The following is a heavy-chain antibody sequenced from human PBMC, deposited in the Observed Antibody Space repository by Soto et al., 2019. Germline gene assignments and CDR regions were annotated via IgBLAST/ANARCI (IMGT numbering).Heavy chain of an antibody. J-gene: IGHJ6*02. CDR2: IYYSGST. CDR3: ARQGTDSSSSKSYYFYGMDV. Sequence: AETLSLTCTVSGGSISSSSYYWGWIRQPPGKGLEWLGSIYYSGSTYYNPSLKSRVTISVDTSKNQFSLNLSSVTAADTAVYYCARQGTDSSSSKSYYFYGMDVWGQGTTVTVSS. CDR1: GGSISSSSYY. D-gene: IGHD6-6*01. V-gene: IGHV4-39*01.